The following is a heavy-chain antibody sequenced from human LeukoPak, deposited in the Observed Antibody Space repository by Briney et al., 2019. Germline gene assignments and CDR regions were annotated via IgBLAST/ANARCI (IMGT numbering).Heavy chain of an antibody. CDR2: IKSKSDGGTT. V-gene: IGHV3-15*05. J-gene: IGHJ4*02. Sequence: PGGSLRLSCAASGFSFSRAWMSWVRQAPGKGLEWVGRIKSKSDGGTTDYTAPVKGRFTISRDDSKNTLFLQVNSLKIEDTAVYYCTTVTLRPVGLWGQGTLVTVSS. CDR3: TTVTLRPVGL. D-gene: IGHD3-10*01. CDR1: GFSFSRAW.